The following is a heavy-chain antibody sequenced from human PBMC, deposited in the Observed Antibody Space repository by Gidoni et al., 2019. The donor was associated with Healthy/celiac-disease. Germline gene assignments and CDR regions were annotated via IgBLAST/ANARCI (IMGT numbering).Heavy chain of an antibody. CDR3: ARGLTIFGAPKESNWFDP. V-gene: IGHV4-31*03. J-gene: IGHJ5*02. Sequence: QVQLQESGPGLVKPSQTLSLTCTVSGGSIRRGGYYWSWIRPHPGKGLEWIGYIYYSGSTYYNPSLKSRVTISVDTSKNQFSLKLSSVTAADTAVYYCARGLTIFGAPKESNWFDPWGQGTLVTVSS. D-gene: IGHD3-3*01. CDR1: GGSIRRGGYY. CDR2: IYYSGST.